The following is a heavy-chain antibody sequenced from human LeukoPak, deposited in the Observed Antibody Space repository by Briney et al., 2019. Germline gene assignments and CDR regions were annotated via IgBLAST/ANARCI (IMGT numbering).Heavy chain of an antibody. V-gene: IGHV4-4*02. D-gene: IGHD3-22*01. Sequence: SGTLSLTCAVSGGSISSSNWWSWVRQPPGKGLEWIGEIYHSGSTNYNPSLKSRVTISVDKSKNQFSLKLSSVTAADTAFYYCARHKYDGSGYDSGVVYYYYMDVWGKGTTVTVSS. CDR2: IYHSGST. J-gene: IGHJ6*03. CDR1: GGSISSSNW. CDR3: ARHKYDGSGYDSGVVYYYYMDV.